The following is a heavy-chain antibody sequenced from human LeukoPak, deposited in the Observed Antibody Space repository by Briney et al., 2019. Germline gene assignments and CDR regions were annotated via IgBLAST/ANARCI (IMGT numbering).Heavy chain of an antibody. V-gene: IGHV3-30*03. CDR1: GFTFSSCG. J-gene: IGHJ4*02. D-gene: IGHD3-10*01. CDR2: ISYDGSNK. CDR3: ARDNYYGSGNYFDY. Sequence: GGSLRLSCAASGFTFSSCGMHWVRQAPGKGLEWVAVISYDGSNKYYADSVKGRFTISRDNAKNSLYLQMNSLRAEDTAVYYCARDNYYGSGNYFDYWGQGTLVTVSS.